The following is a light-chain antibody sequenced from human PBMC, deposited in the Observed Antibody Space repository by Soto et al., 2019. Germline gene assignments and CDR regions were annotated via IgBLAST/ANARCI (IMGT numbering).Light chain of an antibody. CDR2: GTS. CDR1: QSVSTRS. V-gene: IGKV3-20*01. J-gene: IGKJ1*01. Sequence: EIVLTQSPGTVSLSPMEIATLSFMASQSVSTRSLAWYQQKPGQAPRLLIHGTSSRATGIPDRFSGSGSGTDFTLTISRLEPEDFAVYYCQQYGDSPWTFGQGTKVDI. CDR3: QQYGDSPWT.